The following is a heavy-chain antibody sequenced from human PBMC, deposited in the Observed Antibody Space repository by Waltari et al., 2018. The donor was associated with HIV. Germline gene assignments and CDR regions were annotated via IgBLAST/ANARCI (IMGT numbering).Heavy chain of an antibody. CDR1: GFDFVSFG. CDR2: TTWDNEDT. Sequence: EVRLVASGGRVARPGESLRLYCAAPGFDFVSFGMAWVRQVPGKGSELISFTTWDNEDTHHADCVWCRFGIAKDNNKKSVSLDMGRVREEDSGLYYCVKLRKQGTLVDAGGVVFEHWGRGTVVTVSS. D-gene: IGHD2-15*01. J-gene: IGHJ4*02. V-gene: IGHV3-43D*04. CDR3: VKLRKQGTLVDAGGVVFEH.